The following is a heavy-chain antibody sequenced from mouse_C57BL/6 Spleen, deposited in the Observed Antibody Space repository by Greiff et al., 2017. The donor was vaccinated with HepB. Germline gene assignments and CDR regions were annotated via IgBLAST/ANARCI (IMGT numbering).Heavy chain of an antibody. CDR2: ISSGGSYT. Sequence: EVKLMESGGDLVKPGGSLKLSCAASGFTFSSYGMSWVRQTPDKRLEWVATISSGGSYTYYPDSVKGRFTISRDNAKNTLYLQMSSLKSEDTDMYSGERHKIEAEYEEFAYWGQGTLVTVDA. D-gene: IGHD2-4*01. CDR3: ERHKIEAEYEEFAY. J-gene: IGHJ3*01. CDR1: GFTFSSYG. V-gene: IGHV5-6*01.